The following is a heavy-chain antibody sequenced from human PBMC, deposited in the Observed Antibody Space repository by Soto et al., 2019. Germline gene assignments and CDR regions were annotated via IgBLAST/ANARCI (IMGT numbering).Heavy chain of an antibody. CDR1: GYTFTGYY. J-gene: IGHJ3*02. V-gene: IGHV1-2*04. Sequence: ASVKVSCKASGYTFTGYYMHWVRQAPGQGLEWMGWINPNSGGTNYAQKFQGWVTMTRDTSISTAYMELSRLRSDDTAVYYCARVRAYSSGWYTNDAFESWGKGTLVTV. CDR2: INPNSGGT. D-gene: IGHD6-19*01. CDR3: ARVRAYSSGWYTNDAFES.